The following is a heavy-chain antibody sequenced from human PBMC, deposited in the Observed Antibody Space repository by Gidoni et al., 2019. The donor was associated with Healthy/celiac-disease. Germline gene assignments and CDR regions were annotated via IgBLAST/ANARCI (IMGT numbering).Heavy chain of an antibody. CDR3: AREGWGSGAFDI. V-gene: IGHV3-13*04. CDR1: GFTFSSYD. D-gene: IGHD3-16*01. CDR2: IGTAGDT. J-gene: IGHJ3*02. Sequence: EVQLVESGGGLVQTGGSLRLSWAASGFTFSSYDMHWVRQPTGKGLEWVSAIGTAGDTYYPGSVKGRFTISRENAKNSLYLQMNSLRAGDTAVYYCAREGWGSGAFDIWGQGTMVTVSS.